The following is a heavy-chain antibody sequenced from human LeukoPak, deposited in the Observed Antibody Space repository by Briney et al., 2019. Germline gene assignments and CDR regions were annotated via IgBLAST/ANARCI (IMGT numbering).Heavy chain of an antibody. CDR3: ARARWELPSSGFDP. CDR2: INPNSGGT. D-gene: IGHD1-26*01. J-gene: IGHJ5*02. CDR1: GYTFTGYY. Sequence: ASVKVSCKASGYTFTGYYMHWVRQAPGQGLEWMGWINPNSGGTNYAQKFQGRVTMTRDTSISTAYMELSRLRSDDTAVYYCARARWELPSSGFDPWGQGTLVTVSS. V-gene: IGHV1-2*02.